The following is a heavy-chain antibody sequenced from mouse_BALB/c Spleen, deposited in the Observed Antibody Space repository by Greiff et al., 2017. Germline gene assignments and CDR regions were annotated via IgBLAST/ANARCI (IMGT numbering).Heavy chain of an antibody. CDR3: ARDYYGSSYPAWFAY. CDR2: ISSGGSYT. Sequence: EVQLVESGGGLVKPGGSLKLSCAASGFTFSSYAMSWVRQSPEKRLEWVAEISSGGSYTYYPDTVTGRFTISRDNAKNTLYLEMSSLRSEDTAMYYCARDYYGSSYPAWFAYWGQGTLVTVSA. CDR1: GFTFSSYA. J-gene: IGHJ3*01. D-gene: IGHD1-1*01. V-gene: IGHV5-9-4*01.